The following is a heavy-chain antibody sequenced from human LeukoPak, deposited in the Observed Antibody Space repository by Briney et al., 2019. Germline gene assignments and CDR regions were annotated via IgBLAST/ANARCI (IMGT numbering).Heavy chain of an antibody. V-gene: IGHV3-49*03. CDR3: TRVFRGYSYGVYYFDY. D-gene: IGHD5-18*01. CDR2: IRSKACGGTT. J-gene: IGHJ4*02. CDR1: GFTFGDYA. Sequence: GGPLRLSCTASGFTFGDYAMSWFRQAPGKGLEWVGFIRSKACGGTTEYAASVKGRFTISRDDSKSIAYLQMNSLKTEDTAVYYCTRVFRGYSYGVYYFDYWGQGTLVTVSS.